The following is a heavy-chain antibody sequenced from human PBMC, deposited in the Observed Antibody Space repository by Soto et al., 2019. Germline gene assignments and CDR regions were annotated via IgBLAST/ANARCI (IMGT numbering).Heavy chain of an antibody. J-gene: IGHJ6*02. CDR3: ARRDQIAYYYGMDV. D-gene: IGHD2-21*01. CDR1: GFTFSSYW. CDR2: INSDGSTT. V-gene: IGHV3-74*01. Sequence: GSLRLSCAASGFTFSSYWMNWVRQAHGKGLVWVSRINSDGSTTSYVDSVKGRFTISRDNAKNTLYLQMNSLRAEDTAVYYCARRDQIAYYYGMDVWGQGTTVTVSS.